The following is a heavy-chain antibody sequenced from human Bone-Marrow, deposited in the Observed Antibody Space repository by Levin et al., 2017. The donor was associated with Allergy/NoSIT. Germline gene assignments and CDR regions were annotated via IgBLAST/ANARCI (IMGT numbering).Heavy chain of an antibody. CDR1: GFTVYNNY. CDR2: IYSGGNT. Sequence: GGSLRLSCAASGFTVYNNYMTWVRQAPGKGLEWVSLIYSGGNTRYADSLKGRFTISRDKSKKTLYLQMNSLRVEDTAVYYCAGYTAGEHWGQGALVIVSS. D-gene: IGHD5-18*01. CDR3: AGYTAGEH. V-gene: IGHV3-66*01. J-gene: IGHJ4*02.